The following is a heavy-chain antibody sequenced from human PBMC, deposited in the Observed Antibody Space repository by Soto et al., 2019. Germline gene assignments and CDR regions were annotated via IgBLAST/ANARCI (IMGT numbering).Heavy chain of an antibody. Sequence: ASVKVSCKASGYTFTSYAMHWVRQAPGQRLEWMGWINAGNGNTKYSQKFQGGVTITRDTSASTAYMELSSLRSEDTAVYYCARELPYYDFWSGYYTGGEEYYYGMDVWGQGTTVTVSS. V-gene: IGHV1-3*01. J-gene: IGHJ6*02. CDR3: ARELPYYDFWSGYYTGGEEYYYGMDV. D-gene: IGHD3-3*01. CDR2: INAGNGNT. CDR1: GYTFTSYA.